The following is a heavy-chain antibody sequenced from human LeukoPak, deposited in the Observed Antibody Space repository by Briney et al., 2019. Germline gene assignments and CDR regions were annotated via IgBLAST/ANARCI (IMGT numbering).Heavy chain of an antibody. CDR2: IKQEGREK. V-gene: IGHV3-7*03. J-gene: IGHJ6*04. Sequence: GRSLRLSCALSGFTFSSYWMRWVRQAPGRGLGWVANIKQEGREKYYMGSAKGRFTTSRDNGKNSLYLQMNSLRAADAAVYYCARKAYGLDVWGKGTTVTVSS. CDR3: ARKAYGLDV. CDR1: GFTFSSYW.